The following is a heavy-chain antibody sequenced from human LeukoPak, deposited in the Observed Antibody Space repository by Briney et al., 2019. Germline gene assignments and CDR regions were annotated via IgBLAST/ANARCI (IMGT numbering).Heavy chain of an antibody. CDR2: IGAYNGNT. CDR1: GYTFTSYG. Sequence: ASVKVSCKASGYTFTSYGISWVRQAPGQGLEWMGWIGAYNGNTNYAQKLQGRVTMTTDTSTSTVYMELRSLRSDDTAVYYCAREIFGSGSYPDFWGQGTLVTVSS. CDR3: AREIFGSGSYPDF. D-gene: IGHD3-10*01. V-gene: IGHV1-18*04. J-gene: IGHJ4*02.